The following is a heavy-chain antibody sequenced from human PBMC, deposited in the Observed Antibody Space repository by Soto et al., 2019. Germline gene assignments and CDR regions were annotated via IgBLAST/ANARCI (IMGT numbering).Heavy chain of an antibody. CDR2: IIPTFGRT. J-gene: IGHJ6*02. Sequence: SVKVPCKASGDTFSSYAISWVRQAPGKGLEWMGKIIPTFGRTNYAQKFQGRLTISADDSTSTAYMELRSLVSEDTAVYYCARDPLSSFAMDVWGQGTTVTVSS. D-gene: IGHD6-6*01. V-gene: IGHV1-69*13. CDR3: ARDPLSSFAMDV. CDR1: GDTFSSYA.